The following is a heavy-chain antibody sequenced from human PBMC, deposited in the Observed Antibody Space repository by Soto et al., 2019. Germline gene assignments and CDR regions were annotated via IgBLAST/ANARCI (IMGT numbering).Heavy chain of an antibody. CDR1: GGTFTDYT. D-gene: IGHD1-26*01. V-gene: IGHV1-69*02. CDR3: AKKLGPSAFDM. Sequence: QVQLVQSGAEVKKPGSSVKVSCKASGGTFTDYTITWVRQPPGQGLEWMGRIIPVLGLSNYAQKFKGRVTITADKSPTTSYVELSGLTSEDTAVYYCAKKLGPSAFDMWGRGTLVTVSS. CDR2: IIPVLGLS. J-gene: IGHJ2*01.